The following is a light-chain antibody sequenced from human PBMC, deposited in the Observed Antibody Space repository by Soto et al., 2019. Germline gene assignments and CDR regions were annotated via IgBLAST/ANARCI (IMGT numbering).Light chain of an antibody. CDR3: QQGYSFPVT. V-gene: IGKV1-12*01. CDR1: QDIGDW. J-gene: IGKJ4*01. CDR2: AAS. Sequence: DIQMTQSPSSVSASVGDRVSITCRARQDIGDWLAWYQQKPGKAPKLLVYAASSLQSGVPSRFSGSGSGTDLTLTISSLQPEDFATYYCQQGYSFPVTFGGGTKVEIK.